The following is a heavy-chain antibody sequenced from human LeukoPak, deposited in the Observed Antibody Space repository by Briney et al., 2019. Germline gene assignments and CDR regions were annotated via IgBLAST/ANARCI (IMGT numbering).Heavy chain of an antibody. J-gene: IGHJ4*02. CDR1: GFTSSTYG. Sequence: GRSLRLSCAAPGFTSSTYGMHWVRQAPGKGLEWVAVIWYDGSNKYYADSVKGRFTISRDNSKNTLYLQMNSLRAEDTAVYYCARDGEGFDYWGQGTLVTVSS. V-gene: IGHV3-33*01. CDR2: IWYDGSNK. CDR3: ARDGEGFDY. D-gene: IGHD3-3*01.